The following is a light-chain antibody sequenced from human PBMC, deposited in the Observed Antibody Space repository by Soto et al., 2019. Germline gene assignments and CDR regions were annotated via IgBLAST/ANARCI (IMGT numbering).Light chain of an antibody. V-gene: IGKV3-20*01. CDR1: QSVTSGF. CDR2: DAS. J-gene: IGKJ1*01. Sequence: EIVLTQSPGTLSLSPGERVTLSCRASQSVTSGFLAWYQQKPGQSPRLLIYDASTRATGIPDRFSGSGSGTDFTLTISRLEPEDFAVYYCQQYGNSPRTFGQGTKVDIK. CDR3: QQYGNSPRT.